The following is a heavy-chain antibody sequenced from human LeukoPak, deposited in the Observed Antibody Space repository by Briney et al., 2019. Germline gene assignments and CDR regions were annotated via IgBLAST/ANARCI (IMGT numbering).Heavy chain of an antibody. CDR2: VNRKSGAT. CDR1: GYTFTDYY. CDR3: ARAHEYGWFDP. J-gene: IGHJ5*02. Sequence: ASVKVSCKTSGYTFTDYYLHWLRQAPGQGLEWMGWVNRKSGATNYAQRFQGRVTMTWQRSISTGNMELSSLRSDDTAVYYCARAHEYGWFDPWGQGTLVTVSS. V-gene: IGHV1-2*02. D-gene: IGHD4/OR15-4a*01.